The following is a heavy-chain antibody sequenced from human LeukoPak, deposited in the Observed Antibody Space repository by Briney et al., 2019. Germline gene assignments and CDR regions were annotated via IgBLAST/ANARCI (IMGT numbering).Heavy chain of an antibody. CDR1: GFIFSSYW. J-gene: IGHJ3*02. CDR3: AKYSAPGTKGFDI. CDR2: INSNGSST. V-gene: IGHV3-74*01. Sequence: GGSLRLSCAASGFIFSSYWMHWVRQAPGKGLVWVSRINSNGSSTGYADSVKGRFTISRDNAKNTLYLQMNSLRAEDTAVYYCAKYSAPGTKGFDIWGQGTMVTVSS. D-gene: IGHD6-13*01.